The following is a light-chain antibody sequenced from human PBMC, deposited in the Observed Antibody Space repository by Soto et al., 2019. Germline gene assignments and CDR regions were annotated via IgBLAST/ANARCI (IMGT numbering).Light chain of an antibody. V-gene: IGKV3-11*01. Sequence: EIVLTQSPATLSLSPGERATLSCRASQSVSSYLAWYQQKPGQAPRLLIYDASNRATGIPARFSGNGSVTDFTLTISSLEPEDFAVYYCQQRSNWPPYTFGQGTKLEIK. CDR1: QSVSSY. J-gene: IGKJ2*01. CDR3: QQRSNWPPYT. CDR2: DAS.